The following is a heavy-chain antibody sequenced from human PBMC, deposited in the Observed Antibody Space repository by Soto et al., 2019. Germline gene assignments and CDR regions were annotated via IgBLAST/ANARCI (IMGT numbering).Heavy chain of an antibody. Sequence: QVVLQESGPGLVKPSQTLSLTCTVSGASISSGGFFWGWIRQVPGKCPEWIGHTYYNGSTYYNPSLESRLTMSLDPSKNRFSLELRSVTAADTAVYNCARGLLLPKPPFDFWGQGALVTVSS. CDR2: TYYNGST. V-gene: IGHV4-31*03. D-gene: IGHD1-26*01. CDR1: GASISSGGFF. J-gene: IGHJ4*02. CDR3: ARGLLLPKPPFDF.